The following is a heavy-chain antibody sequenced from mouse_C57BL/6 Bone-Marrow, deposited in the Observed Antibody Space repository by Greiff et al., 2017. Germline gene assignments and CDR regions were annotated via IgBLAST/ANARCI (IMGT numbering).Heavy chain of an antibody. CDR2: IDPENGDT. CDR3: TTDYGSSPDY. Sequence: SGAELVRPGASVKLSCTASGFNIKDDYMHWVKQRPEQGLEWIGWIDPENGDTEYASKFQGKATITADTSSNTAYLQLSSLTSEDTAVYYCTTDYGSSPDYCGQGTTLTVSS. D-gene: IGHD1-1*01. CDR1: GFNIKDDY. V-gene: IGHV14-4*01. J-gene: IGHJ2*01.